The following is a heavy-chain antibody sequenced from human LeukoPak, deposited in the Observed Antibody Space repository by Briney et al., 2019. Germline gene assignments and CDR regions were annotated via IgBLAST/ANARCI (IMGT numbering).Heavy chain of an antibody. D-gene: IGHD5/OR15-5a*01. CDR3: ARDPGYNVYDHDVNAFDI. J-gene: IGHJ3*02. CDR2: ICSSGNT. V-gene: IGHV4-39*07. Sequence: SETLSLTCSVSGGSISSSQYCWGWIRQPPGKGLEWIGNICSSGNTFYNASVKSRITISMDTSKNQFFLRLKSVTAADTALYFCARDPGYNVYDHDVNAFDIWGQGTMVTVSS. CDR1: GGSISSSQYC.